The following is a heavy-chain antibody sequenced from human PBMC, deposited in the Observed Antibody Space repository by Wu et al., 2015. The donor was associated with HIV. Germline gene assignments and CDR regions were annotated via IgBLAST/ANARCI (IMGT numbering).Heavy chain of an antibody. J-gene: IGHJ4*02. CDR2: ISAYNGNT. CDR1: GYTFTSYG. D-gene: IGHD1-7*01. V-gene: IGHV1-18*01. CDR3: ARDGDPYTRNYEGAYFDY. Sequence: QVQLVQSGAEVKKPGASVKVSCKASGYTFTSYGISWVRQAPGQGLEWMGWISAYNGNTNYAQKLQGRVTMTTDTSTSTAYMELRSLRSDDTAVYYCARDGDPYTRNYEGAYFDYWGQGTLVTVSS.